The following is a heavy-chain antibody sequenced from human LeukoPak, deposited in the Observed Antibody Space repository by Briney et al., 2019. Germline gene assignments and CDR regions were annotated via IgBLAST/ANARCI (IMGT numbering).Heavy chain of an antibody. D-gene: IGHD5-24*01. CDR3: TRGDDAYKQGY. CDR1: GGSFSGYY. Sequence: SETLSLTCAVYGGSFSGYYWSWIRQSPGKGLEWIGEIHPSGSAHYNPSFKSRLTISVDTSNNQFSLNLNSATVADTAIYFCTRGDDAYKQGYWGQGTLVTVSS. CDR2: IHPSGSA. J-gene: IGHJ4*02. V-gene: IGHV4-34*01.